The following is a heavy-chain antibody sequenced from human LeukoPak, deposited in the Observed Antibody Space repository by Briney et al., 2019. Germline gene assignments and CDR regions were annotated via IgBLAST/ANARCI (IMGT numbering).Heavy chain of an antibody. Sequence: GGTLRLSCAASGFTFSSYGMSWVRQAPGKGLEWVSAISGSGGSTYYADSVKGRFTISRDNSKNTLYLQMNSLRAEDTAVYYCAKDGGSGSYQPHDYWGKGTLVTVSS. CDR3: AKDGGSGSYQPHDY. CDR2: ISGSGGST. CDR1: GFTFSSYG. J-gene: IGHJ4*02. D-gene: IGHD3-10*01. V-gene: IGHV3-23*01.